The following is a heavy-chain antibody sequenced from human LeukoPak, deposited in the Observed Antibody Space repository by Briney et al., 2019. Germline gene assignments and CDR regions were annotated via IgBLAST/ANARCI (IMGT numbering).Heavy chain of an antibody. CDR1: GFTFSSYS. V-gene: IGHV3-21*05. CDR2: ITNSGGDI. Sequence: GGSLRLSCAASGFTFSSYSMNWLRQAPGKGLEWISYITNSGGDIEYADSVKGRFTISWDNAKKSLYLEMNTLRAEDTAIYYCACPYRSRFDYWGQGTLVTVSS. D-gene: IGHD6-13*01. J-gene: IGHJ4*02. CDR3: ACPYRSRFDY.